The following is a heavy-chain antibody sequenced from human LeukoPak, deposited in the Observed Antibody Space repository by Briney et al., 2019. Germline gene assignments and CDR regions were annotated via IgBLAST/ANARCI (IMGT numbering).Heavy chain of an antibody. V-gene: IGHV3-21*01. D-gene: IGHD3-22*01. Sequence: GRSLRLSCAASGFTFSSYSMNWVRQAPGKGLEWVSSISSSSSYIYYADSVKGRFTISRDNAKNSLYLQMNSLRAEDTAVYYCARGDTIVGGNWFDPWGQGTLVTVSS. CDR2: ISSSSSYI. CDR3: ARGDTIVGGNWFDP. J-gene: IGHJ5*02. CDR1: GFTFSSYS.